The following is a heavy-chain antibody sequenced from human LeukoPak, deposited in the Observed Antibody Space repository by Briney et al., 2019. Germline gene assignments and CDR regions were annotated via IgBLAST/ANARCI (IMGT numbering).Heavy chain of an antibody. CDR3: ARVGSGRDGYKGAFDI. J-gene: IGHJ3*02. CDR1: GYTFTSYG. V-gene: IGHV1-18*01. CDR2: ISVYNGNT. Sequence: GASVKVSCKASGYTFTSYGISWVRQAPGQGLEWMGWISVYNGNTNYAQKLQGRVTMTTDTSTSTAYMDLRSLGSDDTAVYYCARVGSGRDGYKGAFDIWGQGTMVTVSS. D-gene: IGHD5-24*01.